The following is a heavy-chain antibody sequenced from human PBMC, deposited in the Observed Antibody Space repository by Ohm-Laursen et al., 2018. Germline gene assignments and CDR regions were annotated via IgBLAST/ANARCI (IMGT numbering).Heavy chain of an antibody. CDR2: ISGTGGST. J-gene: IGHJ6*02. Sequence: SLRLSCTASGFTFSSYAMSWVRQAPGKGLEWVSAISGTGGSTYYADSVKGRFTISRDNSKNNLYLQMNSLTAEDTAVYYCAKDTKYYGMNVWGQGTTVTVSS. V-gene: IGHV3-23*01. CDR3: AKDTKYYGMNV. CDR1: GFTFSSYA. D-gene: IGHD2-2*01.